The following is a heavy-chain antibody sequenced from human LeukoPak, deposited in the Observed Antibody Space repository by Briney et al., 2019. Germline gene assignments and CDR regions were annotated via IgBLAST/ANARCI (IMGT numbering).Heavy chain of an antibody. CDR1: GYTLTELY. D-gene: IGHD3-10*01. CDR3: ATGVPYYGSGSYFSYPRVRWFDP. J-gene: IGHJ5*02. V-gene: IGHV1-24*01. CDR2: FDPEDGET. Sequence: ASVKVSCKVSGYTLTELYMHWVRQAPGKGLEWMGGFDPEDGETIYAQKFQGRVTMTEDTSTDTAYMELSSLRSEDTAVYYCATGVPYYGSGSYFSYPRVRWFDPWGQGTLVTVSS.